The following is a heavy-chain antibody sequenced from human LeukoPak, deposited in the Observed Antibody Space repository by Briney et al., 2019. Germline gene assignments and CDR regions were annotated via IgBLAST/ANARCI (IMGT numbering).Heavy chain of an antibody. CDR2: IYYRGST. Sequence: PSETLSLTCTVSGDSIGNYYWSWIRQPPGKGLEWIGHIYYRGSTNYNLSLKSRVTISVDTSKNQFSLNLSSVTAADTAVYYCARVPSGIRGVMRWFDPWGQGTLVTVSS. D-gene: IGHD3-10*01. V-gene: IGHV4-59*01. CDR1: GDSIGNYY. J-gene: IGHJ5*02. CDR3: ARVPSGIRGVMRWFDP.